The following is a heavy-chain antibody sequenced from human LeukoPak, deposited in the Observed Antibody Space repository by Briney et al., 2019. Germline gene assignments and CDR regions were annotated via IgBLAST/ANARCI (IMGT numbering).Heavy chain of an antibody. D-gene: IGHD1-7*01. CDR3: ATGNYHAFDI. CDR1: GFTFSSYW. V-gene: IGHV3-74*01. CDR2: LNSDGSST. Sequence: GGSLRLSCAASGFTFSSYWMHWVRQAPGKGLVWVSCLNSDGSSTRYADSVRGRFTISRDNAKNTLYLQMNSLRAEDTAVYYCATGNYHAFDIWGQGTMVAVSS. J-gene: IGHJ3*02.